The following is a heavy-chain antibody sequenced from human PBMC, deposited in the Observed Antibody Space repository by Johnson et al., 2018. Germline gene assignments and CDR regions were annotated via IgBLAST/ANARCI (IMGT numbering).Heavy chain of an antibody. V-gene: IGHV3-20*04. D-gene: IGHD3-22*01. CDR1: GFTFDDYG. CDR3: AIGYDISGLDLPFDY. Sequence: VQLVQSGGGVVRPGGSLRLSCAASGFTFDDYGMSWVRQVPGKGLEWVSGLNWNGINTGYADSVKGRFTISRDNAKNSLDLKMNSLRVEDTALYYWAIGYDISGLDLPFDYWGRGILVTVSS. J-gene: IGHJ4*02. CDR2: LNWNGINT.